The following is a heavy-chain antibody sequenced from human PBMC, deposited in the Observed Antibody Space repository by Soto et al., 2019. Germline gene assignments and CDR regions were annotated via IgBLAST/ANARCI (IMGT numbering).Heavy chain of an antibody. CDR2: ITSDGSNT. V-gene: IGHV3-74*01. CDR1: GFTFSSYF. CDR3: ARYQYQPTPFVY. D-gene: IGHD2-2*01. Sequence: EVQLVESGGGLVQPGGSLRLSCAASGFTFSSYFMHWVRQAPGKGLEWVSRITSDGSNTAYADSVKGRFTISRDNAKNTLYLQMNSLRAEDTAVYYCARYQYQPTPFVYWGRGTLVTVSS. J-gene: IGHJ4*02.